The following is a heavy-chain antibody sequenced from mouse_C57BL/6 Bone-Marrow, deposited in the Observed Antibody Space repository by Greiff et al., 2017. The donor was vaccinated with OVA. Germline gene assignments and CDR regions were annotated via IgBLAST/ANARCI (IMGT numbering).Heavy chain of an antibody. CDR1: GYTFTSYW. Sequence: QVQLQQPGAELVKPGASVQMSCKASGYTFTSYWITWVKQRPGQGLEWIGDIYPGSGSTNYNEKFKSKATLTVDTSSSTAYMQLSSLTSEYSAVYYCARILYYSYVGAYWGQGTLVTVSA. CDR3: ARILYYSYVGAY. V-gene: IGHV1-55*01. CDR2: IYPGSGST. D-gene: IGHD2-1*01. J-gene: IGHJ3*01.